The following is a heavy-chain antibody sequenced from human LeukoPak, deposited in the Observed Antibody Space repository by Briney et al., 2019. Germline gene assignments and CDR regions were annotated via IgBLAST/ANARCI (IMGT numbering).Heavy chain of an antibody. CDR1: GFTFSNYW. Sequence: GGSLRLSCAASGFTFSNYWMGWVRQPPGKGLQWVANIKDGGTEKYYVDSVKGRFTISRDNAKNSVYLQMNSLRVEDTAVYYCARRPFGADYWGQGTLVTVSS. V-gene: IGHV3-7*01. D-gene: IGHD3-10*01. CDR2: IKDGGTEK. CDR3: ARRPFGADY. J-gene: IGHJ4*02.